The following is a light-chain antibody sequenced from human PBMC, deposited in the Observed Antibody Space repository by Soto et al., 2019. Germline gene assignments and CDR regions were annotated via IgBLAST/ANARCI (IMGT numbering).Light chain of an antibody. CDR3: QQYNSYS. J-gene: IGKJ1*01. Sequence: DIQMTQSPSSVSASVGDRVTITCRASQAIDSWLAWYQQKPGEAPKLLIYKASTLKSGVPSRFSGSGSGTEFTLTISSLQPDDFATYYCQQYNSYSFGQGTKVDI. CDR2: KAS. V-gene: IGKV1-5*03. CDR1: QAIDSW.